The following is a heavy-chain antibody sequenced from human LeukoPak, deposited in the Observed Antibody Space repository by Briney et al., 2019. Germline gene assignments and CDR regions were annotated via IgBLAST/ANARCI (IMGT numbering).Heavy chain of an antibody. D-gene: IGHD3-22*01. CDR3: ARVPVYYYDSSGYLDY. CDR1: GGSISSSSYY. Sequence: SETLSLTCTVSGGSISSSSYYWGWIRQPPGKGLEWIGSIYYSGSTYYNPSLKSRVTISVDTSKNQFSLKLSSVTAADTAVYYCARVPVYYYDSSGYLDYWGQGTLVTVSS. V-gene: IGHV4-39*07. CDR2: IYYSGST. J-gene: IGHJ4*02.